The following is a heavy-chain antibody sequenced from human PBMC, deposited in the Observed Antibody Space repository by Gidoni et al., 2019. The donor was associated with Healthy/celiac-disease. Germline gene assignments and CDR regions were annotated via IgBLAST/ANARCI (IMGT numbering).Heavy chain of an antibody. CDR3: ARGGGRYGNWFDP. CDR1: GFTFSSYA. D-gene: IGHD3-16*01. Sequence: QVQLVESGGGVVQPGRSLRLSCAASGFTFSSYAMHWVRQAPGKGLEWVAVIAYDGSNKYYADSVKGRFTISRDNSKNTLYLQMNSLRAEDTAVYYCARGGGRYGNWFDPWGQGTLVTVSS. V-gene: IGHV3-30-3*01. J-gene: IGHJ5*02. CDR2: IAYDGSNK.